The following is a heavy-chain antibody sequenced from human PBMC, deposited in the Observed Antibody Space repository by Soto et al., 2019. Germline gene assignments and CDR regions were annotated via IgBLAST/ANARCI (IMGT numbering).Heavy chain of an antibody. CDR1: GFTFSSYA. CDR2: ISGSGGST. V-gene: IGHV3-23*01. CDR3: AKTGGYDFWSGYYPIGKDYYYYMDV. D-gene: IGHD3-3*01. Sequence: HPGGSLRLSCAASGFTFSSYAMSWVRQAPGKGLEWVSAISGSGGSTYYADSVKGRFTISRDNSKNTLYLQMNSLRAEDTAVYYCAKTGGYDFWSGYYPIGKDYYYYMDVWGKGTTVTVSS. J-gene: IGHJ6*03.